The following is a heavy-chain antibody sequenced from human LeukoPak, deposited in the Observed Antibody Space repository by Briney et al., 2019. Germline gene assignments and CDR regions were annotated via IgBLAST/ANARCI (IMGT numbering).Heavy chain of an antibody. V-gene: IGHV1-69*06. Sequence: VASVKVSCKASGYTFTGYYMHGVGQAPGQGLEWRGGIIPIFGTANYVQKFQGRVTITADKSTSTAYMELSSLRSEDTAVYYCARGNSGYDSFDDWGQGTLVTVSS. D-gene: IGHD5-12*01. CDR1: GYTFTGYY. CDR2: IIPIFGTA. CDR3: ARGNSGYDSFDD. J-gene: IGHJ4*02.